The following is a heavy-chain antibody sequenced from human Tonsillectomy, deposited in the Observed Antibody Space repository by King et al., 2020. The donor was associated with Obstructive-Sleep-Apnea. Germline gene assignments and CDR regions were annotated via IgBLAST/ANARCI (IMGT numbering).Heavy chain of an antibody. D-gene: IGHD1-26*01. V-gene: IGHV3-30*18. CDR1: GFTFSSYG. Sequence: VQLVESGGGVVQPGRSLRLSCAASGFTFSSYGMHWVRQAPGKGLEWVAVISYDGSNKYYADSVKGRFTISRDNSKNTLYLQMNSLGAEDTAVYYCAKDVYSGSYIYYYYGMDVWGQGTTVTVSS. CDR3: AKDVYSGSYIYYYYGMDV. J-gene: IGHJ6*02. CDR2: ISYDGSNK.